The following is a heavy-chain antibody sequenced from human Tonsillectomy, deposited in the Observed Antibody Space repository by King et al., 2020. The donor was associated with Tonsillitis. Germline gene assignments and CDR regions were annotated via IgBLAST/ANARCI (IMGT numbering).Heavy chain of an antibody. J-gene: IGHJ3*02. Sequence: TLKESGPALVKPTQTLTLTCTFSGFSLSTSGMCVSWIRQPPGKALEWLALIDWDDDKYYSTSLKTRLTISKDTSKNQVVLTMTNMDPVDTATYYCARCHKQWLVRAFDIWGQGTMVTVSS. V-gene: IGHV2-70*01. CDR3: ARCHKQWLVRAFDI. CDR1: GFSLSTSGMC. D-gene: IGHD6-19*01. CDR2: IDWDDDK.